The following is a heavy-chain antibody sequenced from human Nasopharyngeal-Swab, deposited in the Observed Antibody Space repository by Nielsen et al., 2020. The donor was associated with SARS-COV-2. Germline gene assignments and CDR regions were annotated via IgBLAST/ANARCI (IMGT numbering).Heavy chain of an antibody. J-gene: IGHJ4*02. D-gene: IGHD4-17*01. CDR1: GFTVSSNY. Sequence: SCAASGFTVSSNYMSWVRQAPGKGLEWVSVIYSGGSTYYADSVKGRFTISRDNSKNTLYLQMNSLRAEDTAVYYCARETPTVTGSGFDYWGQGTLVTVSS. CDR2: IYSGGST. V-gene: IGHV3-66*01. CDR3: ARETPTVTGSGFDY.